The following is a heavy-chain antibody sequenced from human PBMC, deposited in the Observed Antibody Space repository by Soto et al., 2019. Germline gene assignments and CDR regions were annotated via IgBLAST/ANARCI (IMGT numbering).Heavy chain of an antibody. CDR1: GGTFSSYA. CDR3: ARALVGASLVGGRYYGMDV. CDR2: IIPIFGTA. J-gene: IGHJ6*02. D-gene: IGHD1-26*01. Sequence: QVQLVQSGAEVKKPGSSVKVSCKASGGTFSSYAISWVRQAPGQGLEWMGGIIPIFGTANYAQKFQGRVTITADESTSTDYRELSSLRSEDTAVYYCARALVGASLVGGRYYGMDVWGQGTTVTVSS. V-gene: IGHV1-69*01.